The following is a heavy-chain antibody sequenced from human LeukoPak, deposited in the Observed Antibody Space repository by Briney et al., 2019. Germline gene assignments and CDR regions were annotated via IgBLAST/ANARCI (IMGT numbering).Heavy chain of an antibody. CDR2: ISGSGGST. J-gene: IGHJ4*02. V-gene: IGHV3-23*01. CDR1: GFTFSSYA. D-gene: IGHD4-17*01. Sequence: GSLRLSCAASGFTFSSYAMSWVRQAPGKGLEWVSAISGSGGSTYYADSVKGRFTISRDNSKNTLYLQMNSLRAEDTAVYYCARPGYGDYARLDYWGQGTLVTVSS. CDR3: ARPGYGDYARLDY.